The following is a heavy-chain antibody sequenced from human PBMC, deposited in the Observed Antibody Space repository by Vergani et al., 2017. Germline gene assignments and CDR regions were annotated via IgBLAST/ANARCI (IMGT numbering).Heavy chain of an antibody. J-gene: IGHJ6*04. V-gene: IGHV3-72*01. CDR3: ARALRFLDIDV. CDR1: GFTLSDYW. D-gene: IGHD3-3*01. CDR2: TINKARGYST. Sequence: EVRLVESGGGLVQPGGSLRLSCATSGFTLSDYWIDWVRQAPGKGLEWVARTINKARGYSTDYAASVRCRFIVSRDASGKSVCLQITRLGIDDTAVYFWARALRFLDIDVWGKGTTVTVSS.